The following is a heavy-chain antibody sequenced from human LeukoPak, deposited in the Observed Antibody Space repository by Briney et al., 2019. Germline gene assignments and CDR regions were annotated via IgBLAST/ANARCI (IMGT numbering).Heavy chain of an antibody. V-gene: IGHV3-21*01. Sequence: GGSLSLSCAASGFPFSSYNMNWVRQAPGKGLEWVSAITGRGRSTYYADSVKGRFTISRDSAKNSVYLQMNSLRAEGTAIYYCARDGDGYNQYYFDYWGQGTLVTVSS. J-gene: IGHJ4*02. D-gene: IGHD5-24*01. CDR1: GFPFSSYN. CDR3: ARDGDGYNQYYFDY. CDR2: ITGRGRST.